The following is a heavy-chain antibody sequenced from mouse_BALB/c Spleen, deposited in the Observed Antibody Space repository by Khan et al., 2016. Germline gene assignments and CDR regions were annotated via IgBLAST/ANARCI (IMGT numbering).Heavy chain of an antibody. V-gene: IGHV1-7*01. J-gene: IGHJ3*01. CDR3: AIKAYGNYSPWFAY. CDR1: GYTFTSYW. Sequence: QVQLQQSGAELAKPGASVKMSCKASGYTFTSYWMHWVKQRPGQGLEWIGYINPSTGYTEYNQKFKDKATLTADKSSSTAYMQLSSLTSEDSAVYYCAIKAYGNYSPWFAYWGQGTLVTVSA. CDR2: INPSTGYT. D-gene: IGHD2-1*01.